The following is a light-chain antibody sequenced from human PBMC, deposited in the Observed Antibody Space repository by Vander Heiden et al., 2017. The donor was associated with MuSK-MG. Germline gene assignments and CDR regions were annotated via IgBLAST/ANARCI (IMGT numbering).Light chain of an antibody. CDR3: QQGHCWRRT. J-gene: IGKJ1*01. Sequence: EIVLTQSPGTLSLSPGERATLSCRASQSVGGCLAWYQRKPGQVPRLLFYGASNSVTDIPARFSDSGSGTDFTLTIGSLEPEDFAVYFCQQGHCWRRTFGQGTKVEIK. V-gene: IGKV3-11*01. CDR2: GAS. CDR1: QSVGGC.